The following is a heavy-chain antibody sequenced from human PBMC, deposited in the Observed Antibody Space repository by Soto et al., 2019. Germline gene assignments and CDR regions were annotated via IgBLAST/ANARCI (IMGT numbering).Heavy chain of an antibody. CDR3: ARGVFYYGNVYYYYGMDV. J-gene: IGHJ6*02. V-gene: IGHV3-21*01. D-gene: IGHD3-10*01. CDR2: ISSSSSYI. Sequence: PGGSLRLSCTASGFTFSSYSMNWVRQAPGKGLEWVSSISSSSSYIYYADSVKGRFTISRDNAKNSLYLQMNSLRAEDTAVYYCARGVFYYGNVYYYYGMDVWGPGNLGHRLL. CDR1: GFTFSSYS.